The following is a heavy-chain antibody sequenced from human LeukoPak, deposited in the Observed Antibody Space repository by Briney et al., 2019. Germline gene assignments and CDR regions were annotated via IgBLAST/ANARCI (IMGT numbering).Heavy chain of an antibody. V-gene: IGHV1-2*02. CDR3: ARAGVGATRFDY. J-gene: IGHJ4*02. Sequence: ASVKVSCKASGYTFTGYYMHWVRQAPGQGLEWMGWINPNSGGTNYAQKFQGRVTMTRDTSISTAYMELRSLRSDDTAVYYCARAGVGATRFDYWGQGTLVTVSS. CDR2: INPNSGGT. CDR1: GYTFTGYY. D-gene: IGHD1-26*01.